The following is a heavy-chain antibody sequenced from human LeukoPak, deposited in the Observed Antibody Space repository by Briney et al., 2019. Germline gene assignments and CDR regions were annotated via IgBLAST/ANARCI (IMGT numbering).Heavy chain of an antibody. CDR2: IYYSGST. J-gene: IGHJ5*02. CDR1: GGSISSYY. Sequence: SETLSLTCTVSGGSISSYYWSWIRQPPGKGLEWIGYIYYSGSTNYNPSLKSRVTISVDTSKNQFSLKLSSVTAADTAVYYCARGTIVGAKTRWFDPWGQGTLVTVSS. CDR3: ARGTIVGAKTRWFDP. V-gene: IGHV4-59*01. D-gene: IGHD1-26*01.